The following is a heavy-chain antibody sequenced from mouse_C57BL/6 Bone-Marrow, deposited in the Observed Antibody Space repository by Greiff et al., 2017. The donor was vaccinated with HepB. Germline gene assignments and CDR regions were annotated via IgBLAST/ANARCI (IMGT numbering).Heavy chain of an antibody. CDR3: ARAPYGNYLYYLDY. D-gene: IGHD2-1*01. V-gene: IGHV1-61*01. CDR1: GYTFTSYW. Sequence: QVQLQQPGAELVRPGSSVKLSCKASGYTFTSYWMDWVKQRPGQGLEWIGNIYPSDSETHYNQKFKDKATLTGDKSSSTAYLQLSSLTSEDSAVYYCARAPYGNYLYYLDYGGQGTTLTVSS. CDR2: IYPSDSET. J-gene: IGHJ2*01.